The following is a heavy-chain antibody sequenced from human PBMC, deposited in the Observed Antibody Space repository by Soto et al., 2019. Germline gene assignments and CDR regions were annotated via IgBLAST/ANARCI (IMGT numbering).Heavy chain of an antibody. J-gene: IGHJ6*02. V-gene: IGHV1-3*01. Sequence: ASVKVSCKASGYTFTSYAMHWVRQAPGQRLEWMGWINAGNGNTKYSQKFQGRVTITRDTSASTAYMELSSLRSEDTAVYYCARSPGIYDILTGLELYGKDVWGQGTTVTVSS. CDR3: ARSPGIYDILTGLELYGKDV. CDR2: INAGNGNT. CDR1: GYTFTSYA. D-gene: IGHD3-9*01.